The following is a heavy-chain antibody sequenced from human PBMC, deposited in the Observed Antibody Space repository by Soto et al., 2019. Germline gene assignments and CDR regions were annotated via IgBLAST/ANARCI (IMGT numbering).Heavy chain of an antibody. CDR1: GFTFDDYA. J-gene: IGHJ6*03. D-gene: IGHD3-10*01. V-gene: IGHV3-9*01. CDR2: ISWNSGSI. Sequence: GGSLRLSCAASGFTFDDYAMHWVRQAPGKGLEWVSGISWNSGSIGYADSLKGRFTNSRDNAKNSLYLQMNSLRAEDTALYYCAKNGPMVRGGPSPSGGDAPPYYYMDVWGKGTTVTVSS. CDR3: AKNGPMVRGGPSPSGGDAPPYYYMDV.